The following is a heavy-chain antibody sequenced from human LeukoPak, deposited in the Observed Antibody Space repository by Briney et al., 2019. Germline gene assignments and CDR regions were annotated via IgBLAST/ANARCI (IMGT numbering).Heavy chain of an antibody. J-gene: IGHJ6*03. CDR2: MNPNSGNT. V-gene: IGHV1-8*01. Sequence: GASVKVSCKASGYTFTSYDINWVRQATGQGLEWMGWMNPNSGNTGYAQKFQGRVTMTRNTSISTAYMELSSLRFEDTAVYYCARGAYYYYYVDVWGKGTTVTVSS. CDR1: GYTFTSYD. CDR3: ARGAYYYYYVDV.